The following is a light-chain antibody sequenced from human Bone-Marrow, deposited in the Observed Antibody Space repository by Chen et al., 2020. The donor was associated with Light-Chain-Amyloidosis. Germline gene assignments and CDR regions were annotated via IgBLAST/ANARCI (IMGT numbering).Light chain of an antibody. CDR1: NIGSTS. CDR3: QVWERSSDRPV. CDR2: DDS. V-gene: IGLV3-21*02. Sequence: SYVLTQPSSVSVAPGQTATIACGGNNIGSTSVHWYQQTPGQAHLLVVYDDSDRPSGIPERLSGSNSGNPATLTISRVAAWNEADYYCQVWERSSDRPVFGGGTKLTVL. J-gene: IGLJ3*02.